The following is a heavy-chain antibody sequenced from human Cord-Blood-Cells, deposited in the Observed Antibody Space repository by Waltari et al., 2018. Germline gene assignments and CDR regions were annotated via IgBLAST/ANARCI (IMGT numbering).Heavy chain of an antibody. J-gene: IGHJ5*02. CDR2: MNPNSGNT. D-gene: IGHD3-3*01. CDR3: AREGASYYDFWSGYRNWFDP. V-gene: IGHV1-8*01. Sequence: QVQLVQSGAEVKKPGASVKVSCKASGYTFTSYDINWVRQATGQGLEWMGWMNPNSGNTGYAQKFQGRVTMTRNTAISTAYMELSSLRSEDTAVYYCAREGASYYDFWSGYRNWFDPWGQVTLVTVSS. CDR1: GYTFTSYD.